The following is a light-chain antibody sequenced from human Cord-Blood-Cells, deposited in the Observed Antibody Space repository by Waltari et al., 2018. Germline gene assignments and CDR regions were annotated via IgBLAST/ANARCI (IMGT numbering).Light chain of an antibody. CDR3: SSYAGSNNLV. Sequence: QSALTQPPSASGSPGQSVTISCPGTSSDGGGYNYVSWYQQHPGTAPKLMMYEVSKRPSGFPDRFSGSKSGNTASLTVAGLQAEDEADYYCSSYAGSNNLVFGGGTKLTVL. V-gene: IGLV2-8*01. CDR2: EVS. J-gene: IGLJ3*02. CDR1: SSDGGGYNY.